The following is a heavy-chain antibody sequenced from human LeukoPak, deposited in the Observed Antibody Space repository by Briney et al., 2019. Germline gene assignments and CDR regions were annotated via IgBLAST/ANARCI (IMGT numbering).Heavy chain of an antibody. J-gene: IGHJ6*02. D-gene: IGHD3-10*01. CDR2: VTASADNT. CDR3: PKGDYYGSGSFFKNGMDV. Sequence: GGSLRLSCAASGFTFSSYAMSWVRQAPGKGLEWVSPVTASADNTSYADSVKGRFTIPRDNSKNPLYLQVHSLRAEDTDVYYRPKGDYYGSGSFFKNGMDVWGQGPTVTVSS. CDR1: GFTFSSYA. V-gene: IGHV3-23*01.